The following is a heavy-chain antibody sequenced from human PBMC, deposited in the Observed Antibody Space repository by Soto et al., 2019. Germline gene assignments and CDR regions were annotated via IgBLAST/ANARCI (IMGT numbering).Heavy chain of an antibody. D-gene: IGHD3-10*01. CDR2: ISYDGSNK. J-gene: IGHJ3*02. CDR3: AKEDGYYYGSGSYEDAFDI. Sequence: QVQLMESGGGVVQPGRSLRLSCAASGFTFSSYGMHWVRQAPGKGLEWVAVISYDGSNKYYADSVKGRFTISRDNSKNTLYLQMNSLRAEDTAVYYCAKEDGYYYGSGSYEDAFDIWGQGTMVTVSS. CDR1: GFTFSSYG. V-gene: IGHV3-30*18.